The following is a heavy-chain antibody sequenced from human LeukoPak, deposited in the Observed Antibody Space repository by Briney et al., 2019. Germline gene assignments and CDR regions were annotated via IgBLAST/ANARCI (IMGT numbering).Heavy chain of an antibody. J-gene: IGHJ6*02. CDR1: GFTFSSYG. V-gene: IGHV3-30*18. Sequence: PGGYLRLSCAASGFTFSSYGMQWVRQAPGKGLEWVAVISYDGSNKYYADSVKGRFTISRDNSKNTLYLQMNSLRAEDTAVYYCAKDRCSSTSCSDYYYYGMDVWGQGTTVTVSS. CDR3: AKDRCSSTSCSDYYYYGMDV. CDR2: ISYDGSNK. D-gene: IGHD2-2*01.